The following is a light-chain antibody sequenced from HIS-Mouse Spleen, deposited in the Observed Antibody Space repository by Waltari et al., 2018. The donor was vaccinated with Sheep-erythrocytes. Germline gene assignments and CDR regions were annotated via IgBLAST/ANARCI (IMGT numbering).Light chain of an antibody. CDR3: CSYAGSYNHV. CDR1: SSDVGGYNY. Sequence: QSALTQPRSVSGSPGQSVTISCTGTSSDVGGYNYVSWYQQHPGKAPKLMIYDGSKRPSGVPDRFSCSKSGNTASLTISGLQAEDEADYYCCSYAGSYNHVFATGTKVTVL. V-gene: IGLV2-11*01. CDR2: DGS. J-gene: IGLJ1*01.